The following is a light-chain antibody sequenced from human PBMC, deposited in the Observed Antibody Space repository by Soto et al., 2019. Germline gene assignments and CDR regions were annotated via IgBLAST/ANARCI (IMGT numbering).Light chain of an antibody. CDR1: GSNIGSNF. Sequence: QSVLIQPPSASGTPGQRATISCSGSGSNIGSNFVNWYQQVPGTAPKLLIYGNHQRLSGVPDRFSGSKSGTSASLAISGLQSEDEAQYYCATWDDSLNGYWVFGGGTKVTVL. CDR3: ATWDDSLNGYWV. V-gene: IGLV1-44*01. CDR2: GNH. J-gene: IGLJ3*02.